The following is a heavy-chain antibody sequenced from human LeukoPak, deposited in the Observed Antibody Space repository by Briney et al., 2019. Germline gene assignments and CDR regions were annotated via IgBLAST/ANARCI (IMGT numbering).Heavy chain of an antibody. CDR1: GYSISSGYY. CDR3: ARHAPLTIFGVPHGNWFDP. Sequence: PSETLSLTCTVSGYSISSGYYWGWIRQPPGKGLEWIGSIYHSGSTYYNPSLKSRVTISVDTSKNQFSLKLSSVTAADTAVYYCARHAPLTIFGVPHGNWFDPWGQGTLVTVSS. CDR2: IYHSGST. V-gene: IGHV4-38-2*02. J-gene: IGHJ5*02. D-gene: IGHD3-3*01.